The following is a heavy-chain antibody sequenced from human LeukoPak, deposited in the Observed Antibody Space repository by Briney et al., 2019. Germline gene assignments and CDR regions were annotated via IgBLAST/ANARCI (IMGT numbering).Heavy chain of an antibody. Sequence: KSSETLSLTCTVSGGSISSSSYYWGWIRQPPGKGLEWIGSIYYSGSTYYNPSLKSRVTISVDTSKNQFSLKLSSVTAADTAVYYCARIMKQWLVVYYYYYMDVWGKGTTVTVSS. CDR1: GGSISSSSYY. V-gene: IGHV4-39*07. CDR2: IYYSGST. D-gene: IGHD6-19*01. J-gene: IGHJ6*03. CDR3: ARIMKQWLVVYYYYYMDV.